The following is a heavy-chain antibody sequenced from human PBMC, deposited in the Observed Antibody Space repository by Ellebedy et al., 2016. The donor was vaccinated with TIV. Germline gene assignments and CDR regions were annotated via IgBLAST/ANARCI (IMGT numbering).Heavy chain of an antibody. CDR2: ISYDGSHE. V-gene: IGHV3-30*18. Sequence: GGSLRLSCVASGFPFGFYGMHWVRQAPGKGLEWVSGISYDGSHETFGDSVRGRFTVSRDNSRNSLSLQMNNLKIEDSGVYYCVKDRDSGMGNLDLWGRGTRVTVSS. CDR3: VKDRDSGMGNLDL. D-gene: IGHD7-27*01. CDR1: GFPFGFYG. J-gene: IGHJ2*01.